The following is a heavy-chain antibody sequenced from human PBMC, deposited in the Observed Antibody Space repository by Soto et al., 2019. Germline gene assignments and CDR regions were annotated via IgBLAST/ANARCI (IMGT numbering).Heavy chain of an antibody. CDR2: ITWNSRKI. Sequence: GGSLRLSCTASGFTFDDYAMHWVLHGPGRGLEWVSGITWNSRKIAYAASVKGRFTIARDDDNNSLYLQMNSLRPEDTALYYCVKDSYADFHRVLSTAEYFFDYWGHGTLVTVSS. J-gene: IGHJ4*01. D-gene: IGHD2-15*01. CDR3: VKDSYADFHRVLSTAEYFFDY. V-gene: IGHV3-9*01. CDR1: GFTFDDYA.